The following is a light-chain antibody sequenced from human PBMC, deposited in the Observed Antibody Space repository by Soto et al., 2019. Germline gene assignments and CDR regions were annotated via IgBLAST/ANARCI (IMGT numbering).Light chain of an antibody. CDR2: DTS. Sequence: QAVVTQEPSVTVSPGGTVTLTCGSFTGTVTSGHWPYWFQQKFGQAPRTLIYDTSIRQSWTPARFSGSLLGDKAALTLSGAQPEDEADYYCLLFLSGTSVFGGGTKLTVL. CDR1: TGTVTSGHW. J-gene: IGLJ3*02. CDR3: LLFLSGTSV. V-gene: IGLV7-46*01.